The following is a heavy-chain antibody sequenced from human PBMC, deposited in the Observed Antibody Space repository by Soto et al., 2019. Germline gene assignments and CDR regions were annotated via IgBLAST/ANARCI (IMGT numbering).Heavy chain of an antibody. CDR1: GYTFTSYG. J-gene: IGHJ6*03. CDR2: ISAYNGNT. CDR3: ARDSYRVHDYGDYDYYYYYMDV. V-gene: IGHV1-18*01. Sequence: VASVKVSCKASGYTFTSYGISWVRQAPGQGLEWMGWISAYNGNTNYAQKLQGRVTMTTDTSTSTAYMELRSLRSDDTAVYYCARDSYRVHDYGDYDYYYYYMDVWGKGTTVTVSS. D-gene: IGHD4-17*01.